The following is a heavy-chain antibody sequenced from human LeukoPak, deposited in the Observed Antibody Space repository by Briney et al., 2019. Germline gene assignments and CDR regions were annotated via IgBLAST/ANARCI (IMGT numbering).Heavy chain of an antibody. V-gene: IGHV4-4*07. D-gene: IGHD3-22*01. J-gene: IGHJ5*02. Sequence: SETLSLTCTVSGGSISSYYWSWIRQPAGKGLEWIGRIYTSGSTNYNPSLKSRVTMSVDTAKNQFSLKLSSVTAADTAVYYCARDGFYDSSGYHTSWGQGTLVTVSS. CDR2: IYTSGST. CDR3: ARDGFYDSSGYHTS. CDR1: GGSISSYY.